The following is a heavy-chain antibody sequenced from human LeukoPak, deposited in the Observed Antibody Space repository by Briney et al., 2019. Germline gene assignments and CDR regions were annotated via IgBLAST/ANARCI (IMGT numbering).Heavy chain of an antibody. CDR2: ISGSGGST. V-gene: IGHV3-23*01. CDR1: GFTFSSYA. Sequence: GGSLRLSCAASGFTFSSYAMSWVRQAPGKGLEWVSVISGSGGSTYYADSVKGRFTISRDNSKNTLYLQMNSLRAEDTAVYYCAKGSESNCGSYMDGGGKGTTVTVSS. D-gene: IGHD4-11*01. J-gene: IGHJ6*03. CDR3: AKGSESNCGSYMDG.